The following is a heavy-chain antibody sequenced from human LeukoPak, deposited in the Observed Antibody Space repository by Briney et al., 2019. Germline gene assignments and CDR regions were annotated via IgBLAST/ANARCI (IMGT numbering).Heavy chain of an antibody. V-gene: IGHV3-21*01. Sequence: PGGSLRLSCAASGFTFSSYSMNWVRQAPGKGLEWVSSISSSSSYIYYADSVKGRFTISRDNAKNSLYLQMNSLRAEDTAVYYCARNTVTFGWFDPWGQGTLVTVSS. CDR3: ARNTVTFGWFDP. CDR2: ISSSSSYI. CDR1: GFTFSSYS. D-gene: IGHD4-17*01. J-gene: IGHJ5*02.